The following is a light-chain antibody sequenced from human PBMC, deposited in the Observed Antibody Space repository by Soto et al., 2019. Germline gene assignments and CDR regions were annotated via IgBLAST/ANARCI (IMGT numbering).Light chain of an antibody. CDR3: QEYNDWPRGT. Sequence: EVVMTQSPATLSVSPGERATLSCRASQSVNTNLAWYHQRPGQAPRVLIYAASTRDTGIADRFSGSGSGTEFALTISSLQPEDIGLSYCQEYNDWPRGTFGQGTKVELK. CDR2: AAS. J-gene: IGKJ1*01. CDR1: QSVNTN. V-gene: IGKV3-15*01.